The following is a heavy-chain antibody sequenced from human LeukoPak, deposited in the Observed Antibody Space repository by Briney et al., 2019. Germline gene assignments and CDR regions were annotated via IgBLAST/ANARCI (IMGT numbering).Heavy chain of an antibody. D-gene: IGHD3-22*01. CDR2: ISSSSTL. CDR1: GFTFSSYS. J-gene: IGHJ4*02. V-gene: IGHV3-48*01. CDR3: ARAIYDYDSSGRRTYYFDY. Sequence: WGSLRLSCAASGFTFSSYSMNWVRQAPGKGLEWVSYISSSSTLYYADSVKGRFTISRDNAKNSLYLQMNSLRAEDTAVYYCARAIYDYDSSGRRTYYFDYWGQGTLVTVSS.